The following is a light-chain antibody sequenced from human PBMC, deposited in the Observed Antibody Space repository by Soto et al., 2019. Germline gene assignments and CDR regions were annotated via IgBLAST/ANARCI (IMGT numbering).Light chain of an antibody. Sequence: EIVFTQSPATLSLSPGEKATLSCRASQSVSSYLAWYQQKPSQAPRLLIYDASNRATGIPARFSGSGSGTDFTFTISSLEPEEFAVYYCQQRSNWPLTFGGGTKVDIK. J-gene: IGKJ4*01. CDR2: DAS. V-gene: IGKV3-11*01. CDR3: QQRSNWPLT. CDR1: QSVSSY.